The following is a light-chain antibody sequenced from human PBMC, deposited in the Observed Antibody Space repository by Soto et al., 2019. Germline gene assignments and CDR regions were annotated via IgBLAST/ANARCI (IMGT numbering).Light chain of an antibody. V-gene: IGKV1-6*01. CDR1: QGIRND. J-gene: IGKJ4*01. CDR3: LQYYIFPRELT. CDR2: AAS. Sequence: AIQMTQSPSSLSASVGDRVTITCRASQGIRNDFGWYQQKPGKAPKLLIYAASSLQSGVPSRFSGSGSGTDFTLTISSMLSEDFATYYGLQYYIFPRELTFGGGTQVEI.